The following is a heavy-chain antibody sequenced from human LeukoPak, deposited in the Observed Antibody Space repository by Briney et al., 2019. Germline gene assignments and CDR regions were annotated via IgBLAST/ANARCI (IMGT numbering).Heavy chain of an antibody. V-gene: IGHV3-48*01. CDR3: ARDLTAYDYVWGSYRLLKDAFDI. Sequence: PGGSLRLSCAASGFTFSSYSMNWVRQAPGKGLEWVSYISSSSSTIYYADSVKGRFTIPRDNAKNSLYLQMNSLRAEDTAVYYCARDLTAYDYVWGSYRLLKDAFDIWGQGTMVTVSS. CDR1: GFTFSSYS. J-gene: IGHJ3*02. D-gene: IGHD3-16*02. CDR2: ISSSSSTI.